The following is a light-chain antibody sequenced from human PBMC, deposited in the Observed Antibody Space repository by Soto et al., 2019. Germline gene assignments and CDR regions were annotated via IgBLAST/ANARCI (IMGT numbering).Light chain of an antibody. J-gene: IGKJ4*01. CDR3: QQYNHYSGLT. CDR2: DAS. Sequence: DIQMPQSPSTLSASVGARVPITCRASQSITRWLAWYQQKPGEAPKLLIYDASSLESGVPSRFSGSGSGTEFTLTISSLQPDDFATYYCQQYNHYSGLTVGGGTKVDIK. CDR1: QSITRW. V-gene: IGKV1-5*01.